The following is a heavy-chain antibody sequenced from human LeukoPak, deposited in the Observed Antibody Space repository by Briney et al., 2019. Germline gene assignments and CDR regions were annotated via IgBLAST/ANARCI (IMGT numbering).Heavy chain of an antibody. J-gene: IGHJ2*01. CDR1: GYTFTGYY. Sequence: ASVKVSCKASGYTFTGYYMHWVRQAPGQGLEWMGWINPNSGGTNYVQKFQGWVTMTRDTSISTAYMELSRLRSDDTAVYYCARGLNGHWYFDLWGRGTLVTVSS. CDR3: ARGLNGHWYFDL. CDR2: INPNSGGT. V-gene: IGHV1-2*04.